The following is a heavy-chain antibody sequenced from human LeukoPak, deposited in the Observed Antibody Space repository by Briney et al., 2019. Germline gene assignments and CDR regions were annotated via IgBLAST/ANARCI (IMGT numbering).Heavy chain of an antibody. CDR3: AKRSGYTTGWFFDF. J-gene: IGHJ4*02. V-gene: IGHV3-33*06. CDR1: GFTFSDYG. D-gene: IGHD6-19*01. CDR2: IWYDGSDK. Sequence: GGSLRLSCAASGFTFSDYGMHWVRQAPGKGLEWVAVIWYDGSDKYYADSVKGRFTLSRDNSKNTLYLQMNSLRAEDTAVFYCAKRSGYTTGWFFDFWGQGTLVTVSS.